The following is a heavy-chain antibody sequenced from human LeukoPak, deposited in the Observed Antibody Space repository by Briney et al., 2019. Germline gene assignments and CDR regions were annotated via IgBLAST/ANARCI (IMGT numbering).Heavy chain of an antibody. CDR1: GVSVTSGGFY. CDR2: VYYTGST. CDR3: ARHSGSGSLSRPFDP. D-gene: IGHD3-10*01. J-gene: IGHJ5*02. V-gene: IGHV4-39*01. Sequence: SETLSLTCSVSGVSVTSGGFYWGWLRQPPGKGLEWIATVYYTGSTYYNPSLKSRVTISIDTSKNQFSLNLRSVIAADTAVYYCARHSGSGSLSRPFDPWGQGTLVTVSS.